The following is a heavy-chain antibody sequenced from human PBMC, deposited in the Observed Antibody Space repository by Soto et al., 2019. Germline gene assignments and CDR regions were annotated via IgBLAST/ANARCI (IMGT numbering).Heavy chain of an antibody. J-gene: IGHJ4*02. D-gene: IGHD3-22*01. Sequence: ASVKVSCKASGYTFTSYAMHWVRQAPGQRLEWMGWINAGNGNTKYSQKFQGRVTITRDTSASTAYMELSSLRSEDTAVYYCARELARIYYYDSRGFYDYRGQGTSVIVSS. CDR3: ARELARIYYYDSRGFYDY. CDR2: INAGNGNT. V-gene: IGHV1-3*01. CDR1: GYTFTSYA.